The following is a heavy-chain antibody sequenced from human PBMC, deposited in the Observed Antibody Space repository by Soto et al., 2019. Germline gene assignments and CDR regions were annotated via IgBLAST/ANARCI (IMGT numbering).Heavy chain of an antibody. CDR2: IVPIFDIT. V-gene: IGHV1-69*01. CDR3: ARPDEGSYSSNHHYYYALDV. D-gene: IGHD3-16*01. Sequence: QVQLLQSGAEVKKSGSSVKVSCKVSGGIFRRYAISWVRQAPGQGLEWLGGIVPIFDITNYAQKFQGRVTITADESTSTAYMDLTNLRSEDTAVYYCARPDEGSYSSNHHYYYALDVWGQGTTVTVSS. CDR1: GGIFRRYA. J-gene: IGHJ6*02.